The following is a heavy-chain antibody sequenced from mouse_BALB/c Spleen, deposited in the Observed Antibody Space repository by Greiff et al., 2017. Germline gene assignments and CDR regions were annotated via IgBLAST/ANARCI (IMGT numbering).Heavy chain of an antibody. J-gene: IGHJ2*01. CDR2: ISTYYGDA. D-gene: IGHD2-4*01. V-gene: IGHV1S137*01. CDR3: ARWLNDYRRFDY. Sequence: QVQLQQSGAELVRPGVSVKISCKGSGYTFTDYAMHWVQQSHAMSLEWIGVISTYYGDARYNQKYKGKATMTVDNSSSTAYMGLARLTSEDSAIYYCARWLNDYRRFDYWGQGTTLTVSS. CDR1: GYTFTDYA.